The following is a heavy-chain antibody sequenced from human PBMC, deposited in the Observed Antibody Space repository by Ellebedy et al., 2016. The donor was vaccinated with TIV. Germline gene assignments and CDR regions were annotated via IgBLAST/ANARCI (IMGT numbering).Heavy chain of an antibody. D-gene: IGHD6-19*01. CDR3: ARDPNYSGWYQFDF. J-gene: IGHJ4*02. V-gene: IGHV3-20*04. Sequence: GESLKISCAASGFNFDDHGMSWVRQVPGKGLRWGSGITWNGENTGYADSVKGRFTISRDNAEKFVYLQMNSLRVEDTALYYCARDPNYSGWYQFDFWGQGALVIVSS. CDR2: ITWNGENT. CDR1: GFNFDDHG.